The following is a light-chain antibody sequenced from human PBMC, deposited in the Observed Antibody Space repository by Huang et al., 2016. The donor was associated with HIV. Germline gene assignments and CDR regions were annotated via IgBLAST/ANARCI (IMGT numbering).Light chain of an antibody. CDR2: SPS. CDR1: QNINSD. CDR3: QQSHSTPWT. J-gene: IGKJ1*01. Sequence: DIQMTQSPSSLSASVGDRVTINCRASQNINSDLNWYQQKQGKAPTLLIYSPSNLASAAPSRFSGSGAGTDFTLTITTLQPEDLATYFCQQSHSTPWTFGLGTKVEI. V-gene: IGKV1-39*01.